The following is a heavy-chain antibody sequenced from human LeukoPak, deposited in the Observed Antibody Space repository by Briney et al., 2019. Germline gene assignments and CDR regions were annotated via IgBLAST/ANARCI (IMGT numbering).Heavy chain of an antibody. Sequence: SETLSLTCTVSGGSISSYYWSWIRQPPGKGLEWIGYIYYSGNTNYNPSLKSRVTISVDKSKNHLSLKLTSVTAADTAVYFCVGNGYYALDYWGQGALVTVAS. V-gene: IGHV4-59*12. J-gene: IGHJ4*02. CDR2: IYYSGNT. CDR3: VGNGYYALDY. CDR1: GGSISSYY. D-gene: IGHD2/OR15-2a*01.